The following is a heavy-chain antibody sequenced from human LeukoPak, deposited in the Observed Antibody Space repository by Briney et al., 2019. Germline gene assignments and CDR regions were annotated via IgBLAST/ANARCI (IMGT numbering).Heavy chain of an antibody. CDR3: ARPHSSGWYYFDY. CDR1: GYTFTSYW. CDR2: IYPGDSDT. Sequence: PGESLKISCKGTGYTFTSYWIGWVRQMPGKGLEWMGIIYPGDSDTRYSPSFQGQVTISADKSISTAYLQWSSLKASDTAMYYCARPHSSGWYYFDYWGQGTLVTVSS. D-gene: IGHD6-19*01. J-gene: IGHJ4*02. V-gene: IGHV5-51*01.